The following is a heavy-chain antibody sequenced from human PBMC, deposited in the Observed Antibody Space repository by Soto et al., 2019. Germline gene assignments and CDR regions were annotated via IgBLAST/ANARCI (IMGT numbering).Heavy chain of an antibody. CDR3: ARDTVTRDYYYYYYMDV. J-gene: IGHJ6*03. Sequence: QTLSLTCAISGDSVSSNSAAWNWIRQSPSRGLEWLGRTYYRSKWYNDYAVSVKSRITINPDTSKNQFSLQLNSVTPEDTAVYYCARDTVTRDYYYYYYMDVWGKGTTVTVSS. CDR1: GDSVSSNSAA. D-gene: IGHD4-17*01. V-gene: IGHV6-1*01. CDR2: TYYRSKWYN.